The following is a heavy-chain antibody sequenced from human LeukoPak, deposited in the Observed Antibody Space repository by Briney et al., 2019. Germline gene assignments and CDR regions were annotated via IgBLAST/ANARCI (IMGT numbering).Heavy chain of an antibody. V-gene: IGHV3-48*01. D-gene: IGHD3-16*02. J-gene: IGHJ4*02. CDR1: GFSFSSYS. Sequence: GGSLRLSCAASGFSFSSYSIYWIRQAPGKGLELVAHISHSSSNIDYADSVKGRFTVSRDNAKNSLYLQMNSLRVEDTAVYYCGTTTLSATWNYWGQGTLVTVSS. CDR3: GTTTLSATWNY. CDR2: ISHSSSNI.